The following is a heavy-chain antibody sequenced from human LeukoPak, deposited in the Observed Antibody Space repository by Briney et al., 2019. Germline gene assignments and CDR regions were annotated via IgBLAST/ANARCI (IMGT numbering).Heavy chain of an antibody. CDR2: TSYDGNHK. D-gene: IGHD3-10*01. CDR1: GFTFSTYA. CDR3: ARDPGDGLDY. Sequence: GGSLRLSCAASGFTFSTYAMHWVRQAPGKGLEWVAVTSYDGNHKYYADSVKGRFTISRDSSKNTLYLQMNSLRTDNTAVYYCARDPGDGLDYWGQGTLVTVSS. J-gene: IGHJ4*02. V-gene: IGHV3-30-3*01.